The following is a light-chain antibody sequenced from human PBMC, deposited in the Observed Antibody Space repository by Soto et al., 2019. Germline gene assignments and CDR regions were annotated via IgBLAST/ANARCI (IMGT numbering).Light chain of an antibody. Sequence: DIQMTQSPSSLSASVGDRVTITCRASQSISSYLNWYQQKPGKAPKLLIYAASSLQSGVPSRFSGSGSGTDFTLTISSLQPEDVATYYCQQCYSTPITFAQGTRLEIK. J-gene: IGKJ5*01. CDR2: AAS. V-gene: IGKV1-39*01. CDR1: QSISSY. CDR3: QQCYSTPIT.